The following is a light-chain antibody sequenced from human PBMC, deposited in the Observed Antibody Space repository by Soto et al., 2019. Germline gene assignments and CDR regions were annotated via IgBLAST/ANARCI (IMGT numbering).Light chain of an antibody. CDR3: CSYAGSTSLV. CDR2: DVI. Sequence: LTQPRSVSGSPGQSVSISCTGTSSDVGGYNYVSWYQHHPGKAPTVMIYDVIKRPSGVSNRFSGSKSGNTASLTISGLQAEDEGDYYCCSYAGSTSLVFGGGTKLTVL. V-gene: IGLV2-11*01. CDR1: SSDVGGYNY. J-gene: IGLJ2*01.